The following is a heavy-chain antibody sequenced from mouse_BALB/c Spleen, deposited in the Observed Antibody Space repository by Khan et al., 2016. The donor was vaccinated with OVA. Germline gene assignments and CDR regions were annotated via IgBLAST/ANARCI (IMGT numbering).Heavy chain of an antibody. D-gene: IGHD2-10*01. V-gene: IGHV2-6-1*01. CDR3: ARQPYYHYNIMDY. CDR1: GFSLTNYG. J-gene: IGHJ4*01. CDR2: IWSGGGT. Sequence: QVQLKESGPGLAAPSQSLSITCTISGFSLTNYGVHWVRQPPGKGLEWLVVIWSGGGTNYNSVLKSSLTVTKDKCQSQIFVKMNSLQTDNKAIYFCARQPYYHYNIMDYWGQGTSVTVSS.